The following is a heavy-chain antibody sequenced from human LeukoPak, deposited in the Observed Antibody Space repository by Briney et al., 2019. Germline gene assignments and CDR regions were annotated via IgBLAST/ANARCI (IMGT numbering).Heavy chain of an antibody. J-gene: IGHJ4*02. CDR1: GFTFSSYG. CDR2: IWYDGSNK. Sequence: GGSLRLSCAASGFTFSSYGMHWVRQAPGKGLEWVAVIWYDGSNKYYADSVKGRFTIPRDNSKNTLYLQMNSLRAEDTAVYYCAGGDYDSSAYWGQGTLVTVSS. V-gene: IGHV3-33*01. D-gene: IGHD3-22*01. CDR3: AGGDYDSSAY.